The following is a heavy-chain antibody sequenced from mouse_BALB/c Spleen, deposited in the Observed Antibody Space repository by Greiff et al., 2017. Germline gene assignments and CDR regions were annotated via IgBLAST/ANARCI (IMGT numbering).Heavy chain of an antibody. CDR2: INPYNGDT. CDR1: GYSFTGYF. V-gene: IGHV1-20*02. J-gene: IGHJ2*01. CDR3: ARYDYDRGTNY. Sequence: EVQRVESGPELVKPGASVKISCKASGYSFTGYFMNWVMQSHGKSLEWIGRINPYNGDTFYNQKFKGKATLTVDKSSSTAHMELRSLASEDSAVYYCARYDYDRGTNYWGQGTTLTVSS. D-gene: IGHD2-4*01.